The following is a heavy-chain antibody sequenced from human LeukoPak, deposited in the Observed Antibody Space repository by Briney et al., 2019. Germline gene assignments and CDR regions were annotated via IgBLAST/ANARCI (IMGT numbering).Heavy chain of an antibody. CDR2: ISGDGVST. Sequence: GGSLRLSCIASGLPIADFAMHWVRQAPGKGLEWVSLISGDGVSTFYTDSVRGRFSISRDNTKNSLYLEMNSLRTEDTAMYYCAKESGKFDYWGQGTLVAVSS. J-gene: IGHJ4*02. CDR3: AKESGKFDY. V-gene: IGHV3-43*02. CDR1: GLPIADFA.